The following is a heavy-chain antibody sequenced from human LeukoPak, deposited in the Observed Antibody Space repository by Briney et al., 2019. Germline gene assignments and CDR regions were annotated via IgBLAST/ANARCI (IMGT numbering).Heavy chain of an antibody. CDR2: ISSSSSYI. Sequence: PGGSLRLSCAASGFTFSSYSMNWVRQAPGKGLEWVSSISSSSSYIYYADSVKGRSTISRDNAKNSLYLQMNSLRAEDTAVYYCATKGTAASYSPHDHWGQGTLVTVSS. D-gene: IGHD6-25*01. V-gene: IGHV3-21*01. CDR1: GFTFSSYS. CDR3: ATKGTAASYSPHDH. J-gene: IGHJ4*02.